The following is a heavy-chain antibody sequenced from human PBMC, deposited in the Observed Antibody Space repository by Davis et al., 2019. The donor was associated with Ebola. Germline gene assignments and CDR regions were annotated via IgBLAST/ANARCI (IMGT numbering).Heavy chain of an antibody. Sequence: SVKVSCKASGDIFSTYGISWVRQAPGQRLEWVGRIVPSLRSPEYGQKFQGRVTITADTSTNTAYMELNGLKSEDSAVYFCARSYWMDSYWMDPWGQGTLVTVSS. J-gene: IGHJ5*02. CDR2: IVPSLRSP. D-gene: IGHD2-21*01. V-gene: IGHV1-69*04. CDR1: GDIFSTYG. CDR3: ARSYWMDSYWMDP.